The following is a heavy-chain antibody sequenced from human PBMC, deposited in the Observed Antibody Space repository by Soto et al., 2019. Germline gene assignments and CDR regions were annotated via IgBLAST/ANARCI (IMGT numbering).Heavy chain of an antibody. CDR3: AVRAAADTVHYDILTGYYYYYGMDV. CDR2: IIPIFGTA. CDR1: GGTFSSYA. J-gene: IGHJ6*02. V-gene: IGHV1-69*13. Sequence: ASVKVSCKASGGTFSSYAISWVRQAPGQGLEWMGGIIPIFGTANYAQKFQGRVTITADESTSTAYMELSSLRSEDTAVYYCAVRAAADTVHYDILTGYYYYYGMDVWGQGTTVTVSS. D-gene: IGHD3-9*01.